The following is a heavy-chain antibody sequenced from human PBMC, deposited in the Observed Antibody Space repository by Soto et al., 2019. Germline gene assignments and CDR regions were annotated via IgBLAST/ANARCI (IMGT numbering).Heavy chain of an antibody. V-gene: IGHV3-21*01. J-gene: IGHJ4*02. CDR2: ISKSDYT. D-gene: IGHD2-2*01. CDR3: AREDSIIIPAVSDF. CDR1: GFAFNNYG. Sequence: GGSLRLSCTVSGFAFNNYGINWVRQAPGKGLEWVSSISKSDYTYYSDSVKGRFAISRDNAKSSVSLQMNTLRVEDTAVYYCAREDSIIIPAVSDFWGQGTLVTVS.